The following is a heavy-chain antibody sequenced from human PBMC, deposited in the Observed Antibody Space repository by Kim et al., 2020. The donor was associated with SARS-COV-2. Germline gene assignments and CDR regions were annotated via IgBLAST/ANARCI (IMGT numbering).Heavy chain of an antibody. J-gene: IGHJ5*02. D-gene: IGHD2-2*01. CDR2: ISSSGSPL. CDR3: ARDKGYCSSTSCYDWFDP. Sequence: GGSLRLSCAASGFTFSDYYMSWIRQAPGKGLEWVSYISSSGSPLYYADSVKGRFTISRDNAKNSLYLQMNSLRAEDTAVYYCARDKGYCSSTSCYDWFDPWGQGTLVTVSS. V-gene: IGHV3-11*01. CDR1: GFTFSDYY.